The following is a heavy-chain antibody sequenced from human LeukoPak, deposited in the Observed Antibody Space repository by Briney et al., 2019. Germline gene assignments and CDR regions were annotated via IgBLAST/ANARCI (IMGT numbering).Heavy chain of an antibody. CDR1: GYTFTMYA. CDR3: ARRYCSDGHCFYDY. D-gene: IGHD2-15*01. CDR2: AYT. Sequence: ASVKASCKSSGYTFTMYAITWVRQAPGQGLEWMGWAYTNYAHKVRGRVTMTTDTSTSTAYMELRSLKSDDTAVYYCARRYCSDGHCFYDYWGQGTLVTVSS. J-gene: IGHJ4*02. V-gene: IGHV1-18*01.